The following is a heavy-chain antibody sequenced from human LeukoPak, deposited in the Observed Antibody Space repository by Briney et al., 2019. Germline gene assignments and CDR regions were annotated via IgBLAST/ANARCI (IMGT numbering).Heavy chain of an antibody. CDR3: ARGVTD. V-gene: IGHV3-33*01. Sequence: PGGSLRLSCAASGFTFSGYGMHWVRQAPGKGLEWVAFISYDGSNQYYADSVKGRFTISRDNSKNALYLQMNSLRAEDTAVYYCARGVTDWGQGTLVTVSS. CDR2: ISYDGSNQ. J-gene: IGHJ4*02. D-gene: IGHD5-18*01. CDR1: GFTFSGYG.